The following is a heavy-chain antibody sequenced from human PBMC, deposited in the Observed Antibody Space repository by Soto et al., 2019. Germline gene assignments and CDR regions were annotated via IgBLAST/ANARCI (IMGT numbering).Heavy chain of an antibody. CDR2: IDWDDDK. CDR1: GFSLSTSGMR. D-gene: IGHD6-19*01. CDR3: ARTPSYSSGWYGNDAFDI. J-gene: IGHJ3*02. Sequence: ESGPTLVNPTQTLTLTCTFSGFSLSTSGMRVSWIRQPPGKALEWLARIDWDDDKFYSTSLKTRLTISKDTSKNQVVLTMTNMDPVDTATYYCARTPSYSSGWYGNDAFDIWGQGTMVTVSS. V-gene: IGHV2-70*04.